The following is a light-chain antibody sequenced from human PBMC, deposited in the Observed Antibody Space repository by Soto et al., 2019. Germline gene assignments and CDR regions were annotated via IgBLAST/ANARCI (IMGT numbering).Light chain of an antibody. CDR2: GAS. CDR3: QQHGRSPWA. CDR1: QSVSSSY. Sequence: ANKTYRASQSVSSSYLAWYQQKPGQAPRLLIYGASSRATGIPDRFSGSGSGTHLTLTSGRLVPEDFLVYSFQQHGRSPWAFRQGTKVDIK. J-gene: IGKJ1*01. V-gene: IGKV3-20*01.